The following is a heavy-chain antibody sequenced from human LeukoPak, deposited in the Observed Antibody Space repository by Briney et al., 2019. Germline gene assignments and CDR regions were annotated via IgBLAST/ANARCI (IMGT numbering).Heavy chain of an antibody. Sequence: GGSLRLSCAASGFTVSSNYMSWVRQAPGKGLEWVSVIYSGGSTYYTDSVKGRFTISRDNSKNTLFLQMNSLRAEDTAVYFCARDRDSSVDDAFDIWGQGTMVTVSS. CDR1: GFTVSSNY. J-gene: IGHJ3*02. V-gene: IGHV3-53*01. CDR2: IYSGGST. CDR3: ARDRDSSVDDAFDI. D-gene: IGHD3-22*01.